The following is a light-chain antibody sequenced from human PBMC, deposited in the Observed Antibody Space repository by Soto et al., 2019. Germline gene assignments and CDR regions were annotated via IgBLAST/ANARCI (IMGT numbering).Light chain of an antibody. CDR2: DAS. J-gene: IGKJ5*01. CDR3: QQRSDWPST. V-gene: IGKV3-11*01. CDR1: QSISSY. Sequence: EIVFPQSPATLSLSPGERATLSCRASQSISSYLAWYQQKPGQPPRLLIYDASKRATGIPARFSGSGSGTDFTLTISSIETEDFAIYYCQQRSDWPSTFGRGTRLEI.